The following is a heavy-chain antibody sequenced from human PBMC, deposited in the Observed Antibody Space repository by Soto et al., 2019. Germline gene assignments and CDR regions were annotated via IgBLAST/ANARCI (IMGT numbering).Heavy chain of an antibody. CDR1: GFTFSSYS. Sequence: VGSLGLSCAASGFTFSSYSMNWVRQAPGKGLEWVSSISSSSSYIYYADSVKGRFTISRDNAKNSLYLQMNSLRAEDTAVYYCARGGRITILGWDWGQGTLVTVSS. CDR3: ARGGRITILGWD. CDR2: ISSSSSYI. J-gene: IGHJ4*02. V-gene: IGHV3-21*01. D-gene: IGHD3-3*01.